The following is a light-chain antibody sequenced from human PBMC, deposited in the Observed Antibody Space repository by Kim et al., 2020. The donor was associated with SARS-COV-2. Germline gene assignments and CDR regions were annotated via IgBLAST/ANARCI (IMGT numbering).Light chain of an antibody. J-gene: IGLJ1*01. CDR1: NIESKS. Sequence: PGKTARITCGGNNIESKSVHWYQQKPGQAPVLVIYYDSDRPSGIPERFSGSNSGNTATLTISRVEAGDEADYYCQVWDSSSDHPGVFGTGTKVTVL. CDR2: YDS. V-gene: IGLV3-21*04. CDR3: QVWDSSSDHPGV.